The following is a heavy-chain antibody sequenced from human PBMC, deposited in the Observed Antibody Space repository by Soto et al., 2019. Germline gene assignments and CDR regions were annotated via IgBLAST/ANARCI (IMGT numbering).Heavy chain of an antibody. J-gene: IGHJ6*02. D-gene: IGHD3-3*01. CDR1: GYTFTGYY. Sequence: ASVKVSCKASGYTFTGYYMHWVRQAPGQGLEWMGWINPNSGGTNYAQKFQGWVTMTRDTSISTAYMELSRLRSDDTAVYYCARDRGRRFLEWFGSYGMDVWGQGTTVTVSS. CDR3: ARDRGRRFLEWFGSYGMDV. V-gene: IGHV1-2*04. CDR2: INPNSGGT.